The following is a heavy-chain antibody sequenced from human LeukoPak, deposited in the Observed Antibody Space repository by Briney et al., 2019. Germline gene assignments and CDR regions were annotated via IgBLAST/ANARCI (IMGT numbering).Heavy chain of an antibody. CDR2: IYYSGST. Sequence: SQTLSLTCTVSGGSISSGGYYWSWIRQHPGKGLEWIGYIYYSGSTYYNPSLKSRVTISVDTSKNQFSLKLSSVTAADTAVYYCARAQRGSYTFDHWGQGTLVTVSS. V-gene: IGHV4-31*03. CDR3: ARAQRGSYTFDH. CDR1: GGSISSGGYY. J-gene: IGHJ4*02. D-gene: IGHD1-26*01.